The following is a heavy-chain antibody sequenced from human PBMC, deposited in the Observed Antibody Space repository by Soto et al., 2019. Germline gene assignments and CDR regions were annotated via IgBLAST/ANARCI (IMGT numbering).Heavy chain of an antibody. CDR2: ITGSGDSA. V-gene: IGHV3-23*01. CDR3: AKGRVTNYYYHINV. CDR1: GFTFNNYA. J-gene: IGHJ6*03. Sequence: EVQLLESGGGLVQPGGSLRLSCAASGFTFNNYAISWVRQAPGKGLEWVSTITGSGDSAYYADSVKGRFIISRDNSKNTLYMQMHRLGAQDSAIYYCAKGRVTNYYYHINVLGGGTTGTVSS. D-gene: IGHD4-17*01.